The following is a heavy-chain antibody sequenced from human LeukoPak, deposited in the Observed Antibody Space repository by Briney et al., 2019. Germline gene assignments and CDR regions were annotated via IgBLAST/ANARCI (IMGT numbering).Heavy chain of an antibody. J-gene: IGHJ4*02. V-gene: IGHV2-5*01. Sequence: ESGPTLLKPTQTLTLTCTFSGFSLSDTAGGVHWIRRPPAKALEWLALVYWNDDNKYSPSMRSRLTVTKDSSKNRVVLTMTNMDPVDTATYYCTHSSGWTTDFWGQGILVTVSS. CDR2: VYWNDDN. CDR3: THSSGWTTDF. D-gene: IGHD6-19*01. CDR1: GFSLSDTAGG.